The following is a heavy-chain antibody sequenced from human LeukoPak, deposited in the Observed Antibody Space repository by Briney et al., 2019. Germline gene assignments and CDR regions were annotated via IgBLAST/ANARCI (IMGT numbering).Heavy chain of an antibody. D-gene: IGHD2-2*01. J-gene: IGHJ6*03. CDR3: ARQRYCSSTSCLYYYYYYMDV. CDR1: GVSVSSSTYY. CDR2: IYYNGTT. V-gene: IGHV4-39*01. Sequence: SETLSLTCTVSGVSVSSSTYYWGWIRQPPGKGLEWIGSIYYNGTTYYNPPLKSRVTISVDASKNRFSLKLSSVTAADTAVYYCARQRYCSSTSCLYYYYYYMDVWGKGTTVTISS.